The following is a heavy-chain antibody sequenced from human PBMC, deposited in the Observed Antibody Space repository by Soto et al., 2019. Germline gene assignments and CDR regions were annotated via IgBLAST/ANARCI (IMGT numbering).Heavy chain of an antibody. V-gene: IGHV4-31*03. CDR3: ARARHYYDCELDP. D-gene: IGHD3-22*01. J-gene: IGHJ5*02. CDR2: ISNSGRN. Sequence: QVQLQESGPGLVKPSQTLSLTCTVSGDSISRGAYSWTWIRQHPVKGLEWIGYISNSGRNYYNPSLKSRLTISLASSENQFPLRLTSVTAADTAMYYCARARHYYDCELDPWGQGTLVTVSS. CDR1: GDSISRGAYS.